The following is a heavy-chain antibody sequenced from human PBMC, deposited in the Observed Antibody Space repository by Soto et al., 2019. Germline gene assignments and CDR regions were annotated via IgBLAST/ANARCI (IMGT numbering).Heavy chain of an antibody. V-gene: IGHV6-1*01. CDR2: TYYRSKWYY. D-gene: IGHD1-26*01. Sequence: PSQTLSLTCAITGDSVPSNSAGWSWVRQSPSRGLEWLGRTYYRSKWYYEYAVSVRGRITINPDTSKNQYSLQLNSVTPEDTAVYFCARGEQYSGRIFDYWGQGTLVTVSS. CDR1: GDSVPSNSAG. J-gene: IGHJ4*01. CDR3: ARGEQYSGRIFDY.